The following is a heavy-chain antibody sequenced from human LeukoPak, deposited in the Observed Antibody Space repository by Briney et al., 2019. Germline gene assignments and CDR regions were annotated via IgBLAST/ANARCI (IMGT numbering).Heavy chain of an antibody. J-gene: IGHJ4*02. CDR2: IYTEGTT. Sequence: GGSLRLSCAVSGFTVSSNYFSWVRQAPGKGLEWVSVIYTEGTTYYADSVKGRFTISRDNSKNTVYLQMNSLRVEDTAVYYCASEGDWGQGTLVTVSS. CDR3: ASEGD. D-gene: IGHD3-16*01. CDR1: GFTVSSNY. V-gene: IGHV3-66*02.